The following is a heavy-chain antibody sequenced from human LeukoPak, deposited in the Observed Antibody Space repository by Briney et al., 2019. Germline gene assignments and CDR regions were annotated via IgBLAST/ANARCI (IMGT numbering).Heavy chain of an antibody. CDR3: AKDQTSIAAAGVYYFDY. D-gene: IGHD6-13*01. CDR2: ISGSGGST. V-gene: IGHV3-23*01. Sequence: LPGGSLRLSCAASGFTFSSYAMSWVRQAPGKGLEWVSAISGSGGSTYYADSVKGRFTISRDNSKNTLYLQMNSLRAEDTAVYYCAKDQTSIAAAGVYYFDYWGQGTLVTVSS. J-gene: IGHJ4*02. CDR1: GFTFSSYA.